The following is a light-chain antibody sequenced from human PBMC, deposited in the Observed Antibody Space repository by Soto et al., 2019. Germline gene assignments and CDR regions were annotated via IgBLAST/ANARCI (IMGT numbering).Light chain of an antibody. CDR3: QQYKNWPR. J-gene: IGKJ5*01. CDR2: GAF. CDR1: QSVSSN. Sequence: ILMTQSPVTVSLSPMVIATLSFRASQSVSSNLAWYQQKPGQAPSLLIYGAFTRATGIPARFSGTGSGTEFTLTIRSLQSEDFAVYYCQQYKNWPRFGQGTRLEIK. V-gene: IGKV3-15*01.